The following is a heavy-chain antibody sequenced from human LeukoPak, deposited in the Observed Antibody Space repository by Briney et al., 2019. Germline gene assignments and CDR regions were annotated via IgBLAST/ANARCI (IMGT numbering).Heavy chain of an antibody. V-gene: IGHV3-64D*06. D-gene: IGHD6-19*01. CDR1: GFIFSSYA. Sequence: TGGSLRLSCSASGFIFSSYAMHWVRQAPGKGMEYVSGLSSNGVSIFYADSVKGRFTISRDNPKNTLYLQMSSLRPEDTAVYYCVKVRGTGWCGDYWGQGTLVTVSS. CDR3: VKVRGTGWCGDY. CDR2: LSSNGVSI. J-gene: IGHJ4*02.